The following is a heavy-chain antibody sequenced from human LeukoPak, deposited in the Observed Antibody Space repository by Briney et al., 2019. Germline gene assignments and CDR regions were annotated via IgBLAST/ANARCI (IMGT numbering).Heavy chain of an antibody. Sequence: PGGSLRPSCAAPGFTFTDTWMNWVRQAPGKGLEWVGRVKSKTDGGTTDYAAPVKGRFTISRDASTNTVFLHLKSLKTEDTAMYYCNCHATDDYLWGTYRFDYWGQGILVIVSS. CDR1: GFTFTDTW. CDR3: NCHATDDYLWGTYRFDY. V-gene: IGHV3-15*01. D-gene: IGHD3-16*02. CDR2: VKSKTDGGTT. J-gene: IGHJ4*02.